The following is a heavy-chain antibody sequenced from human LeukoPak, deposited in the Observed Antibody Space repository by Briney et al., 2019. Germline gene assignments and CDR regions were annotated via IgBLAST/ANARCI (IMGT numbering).Heavy chain of an antibody. Sequence: SETLSLTCTVSGGSISSYCWSWIRQPPGKGLEWIGYIYYSGSTNYNPSLKSRVTISVDTSKNQFSLKLSSVTAADTAVYYCARGAPYGLYYYYYYMDVWGKGTTVTVSS. CDR1: GGSISSYC. CDR3: ARGAPYGLYYYYYYMDV. CDR2: IYYSGST. J-gene: IGHJ6*03. V-gene: IGHV4-59*01. D-gene: IGHD3-10*01.